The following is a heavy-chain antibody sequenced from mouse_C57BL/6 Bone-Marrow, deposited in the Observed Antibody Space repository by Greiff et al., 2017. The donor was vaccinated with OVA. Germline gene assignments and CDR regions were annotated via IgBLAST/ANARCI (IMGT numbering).Heavy chain of an antibody. D-gene: IGHD2-3*01. J-gene: IGHJ4*01. V-gene: IGHV1-69*01. CDR3: ARCDGDY. CDR1: GYTFTSYW. CDR2: IDPSDSYT. Sequence: QVQLQQSGAELVMPGASVKLSCKASGYTFTSYWMHWVKQRPGQGLEWIGEIDPSDSYTNYNQTFKGKSTLTVDKSSSTAYMQLSSLTSEDSAVYYCARCDGDYWGQGTSVTVSS.